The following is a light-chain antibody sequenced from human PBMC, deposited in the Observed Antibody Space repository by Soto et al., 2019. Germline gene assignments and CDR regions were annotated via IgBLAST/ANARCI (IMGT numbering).Light chain of an antibody. CDR3: HQYGISPPT. J-gene: IGKJ1*01. CDR1: QSLRSS. CDR2: DAS. Sequence: ETVMTHSPATLSFSPWERANLSFSSSQSLRSSLAWYQQKPGQAPRLLIYDASTRATGTPDRFSGSGSGTDFTLTITSLEPEDFAVFYCHQYGISPPTFGQGTKVDIK. V-gene: IGKV3-20*01.